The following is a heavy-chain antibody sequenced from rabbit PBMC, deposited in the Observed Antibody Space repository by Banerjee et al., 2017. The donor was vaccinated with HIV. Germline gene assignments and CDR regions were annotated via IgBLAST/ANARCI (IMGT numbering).Heavy chain of an antibody. CDR1: GFSLSIYE. J-gene: IGHJ6*01. V-gene: IGHV1S40*01. CDR3: ARGSGYYWEVMDL. D-gene: IGHD1-1*01. Sequence: QSLEESGGDLVEPGAFLTLTCTASGFSLSIYEMCWVRQAPGKGLEWIACSYAGSSGTTYYANWAKGRFTISKTSSTTVDLKMTSLTVADTATYFCARGSGYYWEVMDLWGPGTLVTVS. CDR2: SYAGSSGTT.